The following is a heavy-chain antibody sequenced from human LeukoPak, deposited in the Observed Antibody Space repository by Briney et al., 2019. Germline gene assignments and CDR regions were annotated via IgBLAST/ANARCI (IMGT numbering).Heavy chain of an antibody. CDR2: IYYSGST. CDR3: ARRSDYVLDY. J-gene: IGHJ4*02. CDR1: GGSISSSSYS. D-gene: IGHD3-10*02. Sequence: PSETLSLTCTVSGGSISSSSYSWGWIRQPPGKGLEWIGSIYYSGSTYYNPSLKSRVTISVDTSKNQFSLKLSSVTAADTAVYYCARRSDYVLDYWGQGTLVTVSS. V-gene: IGHV4-39*01.